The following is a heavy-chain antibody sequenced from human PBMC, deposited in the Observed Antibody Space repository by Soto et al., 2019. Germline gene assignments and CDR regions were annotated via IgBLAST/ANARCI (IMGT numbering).Heavy chain of an antibody. D-gene: IGHD3-9*01. V-gene: IGHV3-49*03. CDR1: GFTFGDYA. Sequence: PGGSLRLSCTASGFTFGDYAMSWFRQAPGKGLEWVGFIRSKAYGGTTEYAASVKGRFTISRDDSKSIDYLQMNSLKTEDTAVYYCTSRDILTGYYYYYGMDVWGQGTTVTVSS. J-gene: IGHJ6*02. CDR3: TSRDILTGYYYYYGMDV. CDR2: IRSKAYGGTT.